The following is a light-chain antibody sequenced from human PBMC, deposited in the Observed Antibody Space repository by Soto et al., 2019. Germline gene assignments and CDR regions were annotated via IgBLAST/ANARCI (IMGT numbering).Light chain of an antibody. CDR3: MQGTHWPPT. J-gene: IGKJ1*01. V-gene: IGKV2-30*02. CDR1: QSLLHSNGYNY. Sequence: DIVMTQSPVSLPVTPGEPASISCRSSQSLLHSNGYNYLDWYLQKPGQSPRRLIYKVSNRDSGVPDRFSGSGSGTDFTLKISRVEAEDVGVYYCMQGTHWPPTFGQGTKVDIK. CDR2: KVS.